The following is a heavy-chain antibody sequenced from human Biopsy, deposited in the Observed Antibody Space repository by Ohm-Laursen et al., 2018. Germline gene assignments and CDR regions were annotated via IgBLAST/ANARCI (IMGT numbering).Heavy chain of an antibody. CDR1: SYTFTDYN. D-gene: IGHD2-8*01. J-gene: IGHJ4*02. V-gene: IGHV1-2*02. Sequence: SVKVSCKASSYTFTDYNIHWMRQAPGQGLEWLGYINCKTGATNYAQKFQGTVTMTRDTSISTAYLALGSPRSADTAIYYCARDPLNGHKHFDYWGQGSLVTVSS. CDR2: INCKTGAT. CDR3: ARDPLNGHKHFDY.